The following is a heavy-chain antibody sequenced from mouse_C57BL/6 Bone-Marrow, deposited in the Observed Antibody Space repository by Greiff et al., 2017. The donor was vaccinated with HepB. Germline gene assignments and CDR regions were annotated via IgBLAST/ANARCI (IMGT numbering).Heavy chain of an antibody. CDR1: GYTFTSYW. CDR3: ARERITTVVATDY. Sequence: QVQLQQPGAELVKPGASVKLSCKASGYTFTSYWMQWVKQRPGQGLEWIGEIDPSDSYTNYNQKFKGKATLTVDKSSSTAYMQLSSLTSEDSAVYYCARERITTVVATDYWGQGTTLTVSS. D-gene: IGHD1-1*01. CDR2: IDPSDSYT. J-gene: IGHJ2*01. V-gene: IGHV1-50*01.